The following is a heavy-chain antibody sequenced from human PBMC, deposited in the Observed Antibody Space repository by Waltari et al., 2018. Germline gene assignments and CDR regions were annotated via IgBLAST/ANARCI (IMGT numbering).Heavy chain of an antibody. CDR1: GFSPITRGMR. J-gene: IGHJ4*02. CDR2: IDWDDDK. D-gene: IGHD6-13*01. V-gene: IGHV2-70*04. Sequence: QVTLKESGPALVKPTQTLTLTCTFSGFSPITRGMRVSWTRQPPGKALEWLARIDWDDDKFYSTSLKTRLTISKDTSKNQVVLTMTNMDPVDTATYYCARYSSSLYYFDYWGQGTLVTVSS. CDR3: ARYSSSLYYFDY.